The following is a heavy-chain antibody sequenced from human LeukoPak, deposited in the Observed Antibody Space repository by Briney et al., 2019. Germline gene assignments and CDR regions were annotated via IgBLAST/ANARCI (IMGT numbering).Heavy chain of an antibody. V-gene: IGHV1-2*02. CDR1: GFTFSGSF. CDR2: VTLNNGAT. Sequence: GAPLKVSSKTSGFTFSGSFIHWVRQAPGQSLEWIGWVTLNNGATTSAPKIQGRVTMTRDTSLTAVYMQLLSLTSDDTALYYFVLTNWNARDMVDHWGQGTLVTISS. D-gene: IGHD1-1*01. J-gene: IGHJ4*02. CDR3: VLTNWNARDMVDH.